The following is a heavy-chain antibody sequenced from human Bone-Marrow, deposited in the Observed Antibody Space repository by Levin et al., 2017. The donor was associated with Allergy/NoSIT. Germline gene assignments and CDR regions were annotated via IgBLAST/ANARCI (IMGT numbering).Heavy chain of an antibody. CDR1: GFTFSSYS. CDR3: ARMMVPGYCSGGSCYSVWFDP. CDR2: ISISSSYI. Sequence: GASVKVSCAASGFTFSSYSMNWVRQAPGKGLEWVSSISISSSYIYYADSVKGRFTISRDNAKNSLYLQMNSLRAEDTAVYYCARMMVPGYCSGGSCYSVWFDPWGQGTLVTVSS. D-gene: IGHD2-15*01. J-gene: IGHJ5*02. V-gene: IGHV3-21*01.